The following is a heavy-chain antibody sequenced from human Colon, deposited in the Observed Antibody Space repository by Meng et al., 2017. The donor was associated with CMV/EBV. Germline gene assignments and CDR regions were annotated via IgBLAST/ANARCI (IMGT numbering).Heavy chain of an antibody. J-gene: IGHJ6*02. Sequence: GESLKISCTASGFPLGDYYIKWIRQAPGKGLEYVAYISTTGSTVYYADSVMGRLTISRDNINNVVSLHMTSLRGDDAGVYYCARGNTGGDYYFYGMDLWGQGTTVTVSS. V-gene: IGHV3-11*01. D-gene: IGHD3-10*01. CDR2: ISTTGSTV. CDR1: GFPLGDYY. CDR3: ARGNTGGDYYFYGMDL.